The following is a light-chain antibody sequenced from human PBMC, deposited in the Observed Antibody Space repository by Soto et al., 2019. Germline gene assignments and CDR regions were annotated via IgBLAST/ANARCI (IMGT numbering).Light chain of an antibody. V-gene: IGKV3D-20*02. CDR2: GAC. CDR1: QSVSSGY. J-gene: IGKJ5*01. Sequence: EIVLTQSPGTLSLSPGGGATLSCRASQSVSSGYFAWYQQKPGQAPRLLIYGACRRATGIPDRFSGSGSGTDFTLSISRLEPEDFAVYYWQQRSNWPPNFGQGTRLEI. CDR3: QQRSNWPPN.